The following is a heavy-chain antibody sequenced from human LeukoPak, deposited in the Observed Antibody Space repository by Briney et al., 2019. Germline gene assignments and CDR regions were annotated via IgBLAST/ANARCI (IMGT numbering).Heavy chain of an antibody. V-gene: IGHV3-30*02. CDR2: IRYDGSNK. CDR1: GFTLSRYG. J-gene: IGHJ4*02. Sequence: GGSLRLSCAASGFTLSRYGMHWVRQAPGKGREGVAFIRYDGSNKYYADSVKGRFTISRDNSKNTLYLQMNSLRAEDTAVYYCAKDVSSSWYMDYWGQGTLVTVSS. CDR3: AKDVSSSWYMDY. D-gene: IGHD6-13*01.